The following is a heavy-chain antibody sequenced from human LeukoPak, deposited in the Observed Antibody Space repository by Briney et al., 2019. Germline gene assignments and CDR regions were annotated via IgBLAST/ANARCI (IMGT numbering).Heavy chain of an antibody. CDR1: GFTFSSYS. V-gene: IGHV3-48*04. CDR2: ISSSSTI. J-gene: IGHJ4*02. CDR3: AKDPGGVVVILY. Sequence: HPGGSLRLSCAASGFTFSSYSMNWVRQAPGKGLEWVSYISSSSTIYYADSVKGRFTISRDNAKNSLYLQMNSLRADDTAVYYCAKDPGGVVVILYWGQGTLVTVSS. D-gene: IGHD3-3*01.